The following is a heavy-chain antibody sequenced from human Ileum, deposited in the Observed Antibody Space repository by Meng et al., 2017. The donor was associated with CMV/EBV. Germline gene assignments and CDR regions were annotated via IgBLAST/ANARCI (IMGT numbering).Heavy chain of an antibody. D-gene: IGHD1-26*01. CDR2: ISFDGSNK. V-gene: IGHV3-30-3*01. Sequence: GESLKISCAASGFTFSRNALHWVRQAPGKGLDWVAVISFDGSNKYYADSVKGRFTISRDNSENTLYLQMNSLRAEDTAVYYCARVGAGVADGVWAFDYWGQGTLVTVSS. J-gene: IGHJ4*02. CDR1: GFTFSRNA. CDR3: ARVGAGVADGVWAFDY.